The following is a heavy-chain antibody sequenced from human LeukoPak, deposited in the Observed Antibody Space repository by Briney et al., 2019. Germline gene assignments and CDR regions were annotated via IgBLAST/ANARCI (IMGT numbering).Heavy chain of an antibody. V-gene: IGHV3-30*18. Sequence: GGSLRLSCAASGFTFSSYSMNWVRQTPGKGRDWVAVIAYDGTNEYYADSVKGRFTISRDNSKNTLYLQMNSLRTEDTAVYYCAKDAFWPVGFDPWGQGTLVTVSS. CDR1: GFTFSSYS. CDR2: IAYDGTNE. J-gene: IGHJ5*02. CDR3: AKDAFWPVGFDP. D-gene: IGHD3-3*02.